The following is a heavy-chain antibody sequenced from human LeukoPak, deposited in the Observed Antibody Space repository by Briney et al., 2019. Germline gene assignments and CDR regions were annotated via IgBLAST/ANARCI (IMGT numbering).Heavy chain of an antibody. CDR2: IYPGDSDT. Sequence: GESLKIPCKGSGYSFTSYWIGWVRQMPWKGLEWMGIIYPGDSDTRYSPSFQGQVTISADKSISTAYLQWSSLKASDTAMYYCARHRIAVADNYYYGMDVWGQGTTVTVSS. CDR3: ARHRIAVADNYYYGMDV. D-gene: IGHD6-19*01. V-gene: IGHV5-51*01. J-gene: IGHJ6*02. CDR1: GYSFTSYW.